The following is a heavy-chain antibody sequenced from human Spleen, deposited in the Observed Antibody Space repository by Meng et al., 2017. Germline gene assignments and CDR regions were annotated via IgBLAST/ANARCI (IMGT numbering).Heavy chain of an antibody. CDR3: ARRSPDAFDI. J-gene: IGHJ3*02. V-gene: IGHV3-48*03. CDR2: ISSSHSTI. CDR1: GFTFSSYE. Sequence: GESLKISCAASGFTFSSYEMNWVRQAPGKGLEWVSYISSSHSTIYYADSVKGRFTISRDNAKSSLYLQMNSLRAEDTAVYYCARRSPDAFDIWGQGTMVTVSS.